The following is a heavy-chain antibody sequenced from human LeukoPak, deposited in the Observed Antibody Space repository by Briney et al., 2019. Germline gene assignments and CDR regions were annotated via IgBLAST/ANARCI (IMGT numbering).Heavy chain of an antibody. D-gene: IGHD2-8*01. CDR2: ISYDGNRK. CDR3: ARDLGYRDTKDYLDS. J-gene: IGHJ4*02. CDR1: GFRFSSYS. V-gene: IGHV3-30*13. Sequence: GRSLRLSCESSGFRFSSYSIHWVRQTPDRGREWVAVISYDGNRKEYADSVKGRFSLSRDNSRERLYLQMNSLRLEDTGMYYCARDLGYRDTKDYLDSWGQGTLVTVSS.